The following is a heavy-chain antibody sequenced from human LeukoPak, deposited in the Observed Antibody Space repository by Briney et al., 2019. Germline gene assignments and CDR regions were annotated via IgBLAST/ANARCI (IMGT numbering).Heavy chain of an antibody. CDR1: GGSFSGYY. D-gene: IGHD6-6*01. CDR2: INHSGST. CDR3: ATKYRKYFQH. J-gene: IGHJ1*01. V-gene: IGHV4-34*01. Sequence: SETLSLTCAVYGGSFSGYYWSWIRQPPGKGLEWIGEINHSGSTNYNPSLKSRVTISVDTSKNQFSLKLSSVTAADTAVYYCATKYRKYFQHWGQGTLVTVSS.